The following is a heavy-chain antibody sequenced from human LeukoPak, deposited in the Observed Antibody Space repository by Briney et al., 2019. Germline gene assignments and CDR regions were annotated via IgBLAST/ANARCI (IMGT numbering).Heavy chain of an antibody. J-gene: IGHJ3*02. CDR3: AKDRFLEWSPYAFDI. D-gene: IGHD3-3*01. Sequence: GRSLRLSCAASGFTFDDYAMHWVRQAPGKGLEWVSGISWNSGSIGYEDSVKGRFTISRDNAKNSLYLQMNSLRAEDTALYYCAKDRFLEWSPYAFDIWGQGTMVTVSS. CDR1: GFTFDDYA. CDR2: ISWNSGSI. V-gene: IGHV3-9*01.